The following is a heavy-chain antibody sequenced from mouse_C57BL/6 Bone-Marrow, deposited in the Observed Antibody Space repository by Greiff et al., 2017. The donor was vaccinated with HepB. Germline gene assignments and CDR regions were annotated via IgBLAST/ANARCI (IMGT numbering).Heavy chain of an antibody. D-gene: IGHD1-1*01. CDR3: TRPPITTVVATPCC. V-gene: IGHV6-6*01. J-gene: IGHJ2*01. CDR2: IRNKANNHAT. Sequence: EVKVEESGGGLVQPGGSMKLSCAASGFTFSDAWMDWVRQSPEKGLEWVAEIRNKANNHATYYAESVKGRFTISRDDSKSSVYLQMNSLRAEDTGIYYCTRPPITTVVATPCCWGQSTTLTVAS. CDR1: GFTFSDAW.